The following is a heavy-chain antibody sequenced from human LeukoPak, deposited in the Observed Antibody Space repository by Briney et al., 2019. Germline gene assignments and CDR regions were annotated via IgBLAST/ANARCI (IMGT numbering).Heavy chain of an antibody. CDR3: AGSAGYSSGWYKTDEYFQH. J-gene: IGHJ1*01. Sequence: GGSLRLSCVASGFSFSTYAMNWVRQAPGKGLEWVPSISSSSSYIYYADSVKGRFTISRDNAKNSLYLQMNSLRAEDTAVYYCAGSAGYSSGWYKTDEYFQHWGQGTLVTVSS. CDR2: ISSSSSYI. CDR1: GFSFSTYA. D-gene: IGHD6-19*01. V-gene: IGHV3-21*01.